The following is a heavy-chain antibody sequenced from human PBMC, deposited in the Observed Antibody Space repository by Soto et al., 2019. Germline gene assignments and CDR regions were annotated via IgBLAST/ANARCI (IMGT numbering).Heavy chain of an antibody. D-gene: IGHD2-21*02. CDR1: GFTFSSYS. Sequence: GGSLRLSCAASGFTFSSYSMNWVRQAPGKGLEWVSYISSSSSTIYYADSVKGRFTISRDNAKNSLYLQMNSLRDEDTAVYYCARERVVVTATNYYYYGMDVWGQGTTVTVS. J-gene: IGHJ6*02. CDR3: ARERVVVTATNYYYYGMDV. CDR2: ISSSSSTI. V-gene: IGHV3-48*02.